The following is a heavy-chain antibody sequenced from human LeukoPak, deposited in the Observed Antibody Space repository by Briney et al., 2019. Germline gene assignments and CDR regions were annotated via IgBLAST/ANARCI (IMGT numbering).Heavy chain of an antibody. CDR1: GYTFTNYA. J-gene: IGHJ6*02. CDR2: INPGNGDT. D-gene: IGHD2-15*01. CDR3: ARERWHCRVNCYSVYYYALDV. V-gene: IGHV1-3*01. Sequence: GASVKVSCKGSGYTFTNYAVRWVRQAPGQRLEWLGWINPGNGDTKYSQNFQGRVTVTSDTSAATAYVELNSLTSEDTAVYYCARERWHCRVNCYSVYYYALDVWGQGTTVTVSS.